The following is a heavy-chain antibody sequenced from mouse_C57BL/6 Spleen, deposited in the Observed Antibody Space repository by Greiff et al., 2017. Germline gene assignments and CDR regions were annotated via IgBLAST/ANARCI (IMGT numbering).Heavy chain of an antibody. V-gene: IGHV1-64*01. J-gene: IGHJ3*01. CDR2: IHPNSGST. CDR3: ARTPDYDYDGLPWFAY. Sequence: QVQLKQPGAELVKPGASVKLSCKASGYTFTSYWMHWVKQRPGQGLEWIGMIHPNSGSTNYNEKFKSKATLTVDKSSSTAYMQLSSLTSEDSAVYYCARTPDYDYDGLPWFAYWGQGTLVTVSA. CDR1: GYTFTSYW. D-gene: IGHD2-4*01.